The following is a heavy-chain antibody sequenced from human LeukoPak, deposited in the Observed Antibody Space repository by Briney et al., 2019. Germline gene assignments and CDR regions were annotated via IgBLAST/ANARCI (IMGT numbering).Heavy chain of an antibody. CDR2: ISGSGGST. D-gene: IGHD2-2*01. Sequence: GGSLRLSCAASGFTFSSYAMSWVRPAPGKGREWVSAISGSGGSTYYADSVKGRFIISRDNSKNTLYLQMNSLRAEDTAVYYCAKDFVVVVSDYWGQRTLVTVSS. V-gene: IGHV3-23*01. CDR3: AKDFVVVVSDY. CDR1: GFTFSSYA. J-gene: IGHJ4*02.